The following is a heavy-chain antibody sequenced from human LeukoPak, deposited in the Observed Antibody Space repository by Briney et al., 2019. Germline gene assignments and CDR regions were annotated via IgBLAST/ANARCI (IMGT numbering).Heavy chain of an antibody. D-gene: IGHD2-15*01. J-gene: IGHJ4*02. CDR3: ASCSGGSCYANFDY. Sequence: ASVKVSCKASGGTFSSYAISWVRQAPGQGLEWMGGIIPIFGTANYAQKFQGGVTITADKSTSTAYMELSSLRSEDTAVYYCASCSGGSCYANFDYWGQGTLVTVSS. V-gene: IGHV1-69*06. CDR2: IIPIFGTA. CDR1: GGTFSSYA.